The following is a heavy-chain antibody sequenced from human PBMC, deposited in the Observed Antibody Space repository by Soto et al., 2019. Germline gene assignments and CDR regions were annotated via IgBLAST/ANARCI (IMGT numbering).Heavy chain of an antibody. CDR3: ARDRPYGDPNLFDP. V-gene: IGHV3-30-3*01. D-gene: IGHD4-17*01. J-gene: IGHJ5*02. CDR1: GFTFTSYA. Sequence: QVQLVESGGGVVQPGGSLRLSCATSGFTFTSYAMHWVRQAPGKGLEWVAVRSHDGGRTDYADAVKGRFPISRDTSKNTLSLQMNNQRPDDTAMYYCARDRPYGDPNLFDPWGQGTLVTVSS. CDR2: RSHDGGRT.